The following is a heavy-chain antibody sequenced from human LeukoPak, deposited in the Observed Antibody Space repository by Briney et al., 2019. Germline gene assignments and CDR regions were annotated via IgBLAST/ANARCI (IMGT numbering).Heavy chain of an antibody. CDR2: INPSGGST. Sequence: PGASVKPSCNASGHSFTSYSMPWVRQAPGQGLEWMPIINPSGGSTSYAQKFQGRVTMTRDTSTSTVYMELSSLRSEDTAVYYCARGASPDCGGDCYSEGDYWGQGPLLTVST. CDR1: GHSFTSYS. J-gene: IGHJ4*02. V-gene: IGHV1-46*01. CDR3: ARGASPDCGGDCYSEGDY. D-gene: IGHD2-21*02.